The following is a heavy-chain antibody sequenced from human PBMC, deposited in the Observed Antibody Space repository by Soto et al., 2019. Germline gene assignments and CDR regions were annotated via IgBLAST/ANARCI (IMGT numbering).Heavy chain of an antibody. V-gene: IGHV4-31*03. J-gene: IGHJ6*02. CDR1: GGSIRSGGYY. CDR3: ARDRLMATAGTARHYFGLDX. D-gene: IGHD5-18*01. Sequence: LSLTCTVSGGSIRSGGYYWSWVRQNPRRGLEWIGNIYYSGNTYYNPSLKSRLTISVDTSKNQFSLNLRSVTAADTAVYYCARDRLMATAGTARHYFGLDXWGQGTTVTVS. CDR2: IYYSGNT.